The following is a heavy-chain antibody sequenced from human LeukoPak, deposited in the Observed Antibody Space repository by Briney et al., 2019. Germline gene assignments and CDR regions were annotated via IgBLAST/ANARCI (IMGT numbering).Heavy chain of an antibody. CDR3: ARVQRGIAVALDY. D-gene: IGHD6-19*01. CDR1: GFTFSSYS. V-gene: IGHV3-21*01. CDR2: IRSSTSYM. J-gene: IGHJ4*02. Sequence: GGSLRLSCAASGFTFSSYSMNWVRQAPGKGLEWVSSIRSSTSYMYYADSVKGRFTISRDNAKNSLYLEMNSLRAEDTAVYYCARVQRGIAVALDYWGQGTLATVSS.